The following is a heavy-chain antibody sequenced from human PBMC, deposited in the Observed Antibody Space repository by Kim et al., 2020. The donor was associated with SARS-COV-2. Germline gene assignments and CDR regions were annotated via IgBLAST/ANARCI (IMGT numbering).Heavy chain of an antibody. V-gene: IGHV4-59*13. D-gene: IGHD1-1*01. CDR2: IYYSGST. CDR1: GGSISSYY. Sequence: SETLSLTCTVSGGSISSYYWSWIRQPPGKGLEWIGYIYYSGSTNYNPSLKSRVTISVDTSKNQFSLKLSSVTAADTAVYYCAREFRMEAFDIWGQGTMVTVSS. CDR3: AREFRMEAFDI. J-gene: IGHJ3*02.